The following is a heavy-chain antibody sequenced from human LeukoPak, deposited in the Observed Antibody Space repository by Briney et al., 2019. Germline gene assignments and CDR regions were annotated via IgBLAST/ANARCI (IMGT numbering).Heavy chain of an antibody. V-gene: IGHV1-18*01. J-gene: IGHJ4*02. D-gene: IGHD2-15*01. CDR2: ISTYNGNT. Sequence: GASVKLSCKASGYTFTTFGITWVRQAPGQGLEWMGWISTYNGNTNYAQNLQGRVTMTTDTSTSTAYMELRSLTSDDTAVYYCARVGADCSDGNCYWGQGTLVTVSS. CDR1: GYTFTTFG. CDR3: ARVGADCSDGNCY.